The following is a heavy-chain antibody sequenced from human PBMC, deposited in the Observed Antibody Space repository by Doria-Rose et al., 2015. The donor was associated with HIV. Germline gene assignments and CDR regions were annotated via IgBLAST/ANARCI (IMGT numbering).Heavy chain of an antibody. Sequence: QVQLQESGPGLVKPSQTLSLTCTVSGGSISSGSYYWSWIRQPAGKGLEWIGRIYTSGRTNYKPSLKSRITISIDTPKNQFSLKRSSVTAADTAVYYCAREGFSSGSYHVPYFDYWGQGTLVTVSS. J-gene: IGHJ4*02. CDR3: AREGFSSGSYHVPYFDY. CDR2: IYTSGRT. CDR1: GGSISSGSYY. V-gene: IGHV4-61*02. D-gene: IGHD6-19*01.